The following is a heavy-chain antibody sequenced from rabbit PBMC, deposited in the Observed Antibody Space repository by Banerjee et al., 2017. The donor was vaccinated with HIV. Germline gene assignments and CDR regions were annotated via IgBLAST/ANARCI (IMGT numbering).Heavy chain of an antibody. Sequence: QSLEESGGDLVKPGASLTLTCTASGFSFSSDYYIYWVRQAPGKGLEWIACIYTSSGSTWYASWAKGRFTISKTSSTTVTLQMTSLTAADTATYFCARLDAGTSYSGAFDPWGQGTLVTVS. J-gene: IGHJ2*01. CDR3: ARLDAGTSYSGAFDP. CDR2: IYTSSGST. V-gene: IGHV1S40*01. CDR1: GFSFSSDYY. D-gene: IGHD8-1*01.